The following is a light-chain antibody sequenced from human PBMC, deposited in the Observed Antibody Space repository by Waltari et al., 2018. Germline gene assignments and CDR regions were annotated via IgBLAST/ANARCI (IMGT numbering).Light chain of an antibody. Sequence: DIVMTQSPDSLAVSLGESVTINCKSSQSLLYNSNDKNYLAWYQQKPGQPPKLHFSWASTRHSGVPDRFSGSGSATDFTLTISSLQAEDVAVYYCQQYYSRRTFGQGTRVEIK. V-gene: IGKV4-1*01. CDR2: WAS. CDR1: QSLLYNSNDKNY. CDR3: QQYYSRRT. J-gene: IGKJ1*01.